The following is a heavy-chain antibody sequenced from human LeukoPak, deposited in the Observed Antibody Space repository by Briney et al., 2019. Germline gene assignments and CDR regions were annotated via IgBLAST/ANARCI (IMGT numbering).Heavy chain of an antibody. CDR1: GFTFSSYE. D-gene: IGHD4-23*01. CDR3: ARGGDNSGGLDV. J-gene: IGHJ6*02. V-gene: IGHV3-48*03. CDR2: ISNSGSTI. Sequence: GGSLRLSCAASGFTFSSYEMNWVRQAPGKGLEWVSCISNSGSTIYYADSVKGRSTISRDNAKNSLYLQMTSLRAEDTAAYYCARGGDNSGGLDVWGQGTTVTVSS.